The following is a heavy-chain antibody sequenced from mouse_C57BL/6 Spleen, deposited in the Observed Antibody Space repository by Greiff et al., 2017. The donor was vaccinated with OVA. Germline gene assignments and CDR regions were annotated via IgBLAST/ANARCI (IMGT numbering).Heavy chain of an antibody. V-gene: IGHV1-22*01. Sequence: VQLQQSGPELVKPGASVKMSCKASGYTFTDYNMHWVKQSHGKSLEWIGYINPNNGGTSYNQKFKGKATLTVNKSSSTAYIELRSLTSEDSAVYYCARIYYGSNGYYYAMDDWGQGTSVTVSS. CDR3: ARIYYGSNGYYYAMDD. CDR2: INPNNGGT. J-gene: IGHJ4*01. D-gene: IGHD1-1*01. CDR1: GYTFTDYN.